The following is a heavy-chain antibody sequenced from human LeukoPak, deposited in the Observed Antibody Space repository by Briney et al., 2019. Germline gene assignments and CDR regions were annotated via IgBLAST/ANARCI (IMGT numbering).Heavy chain of an antibody. Sequence: ASVKVSCKASGYTFTSYGISWVRQAPGQGLEWMGWISAYNGNTNYAQKLQGRVTMTTDTSASTAYMELRSLRSDDTAVYYCAINLAVAGKENYWGQGILVTVSS. D-gene: IGHD6-19*01. CDR1: GYTFTSYG. V-gene: IGHV1-18*01. CDR2: ISAYNGNT. J-gene: IGHJ4*02. CDR3: AINLAVAGKENY.